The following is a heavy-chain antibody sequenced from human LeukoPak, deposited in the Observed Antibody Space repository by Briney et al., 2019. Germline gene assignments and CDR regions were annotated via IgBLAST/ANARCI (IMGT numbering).Heavy chain of an antibody. D-gene: IGHD6-6*01. Sequence: SETLSLTCAVYVGSFSGYYWSWIRQPPGKGLEWIGEINHSGSTNYNPSLKSRVTISVDTSKNQFSLKLSSVTAADTAVYYCARGSRPDYWGQGTLVTVSS. CDR1: VGSFSGYY. J-gene: IGHJ4*02. CDR3: ARGSRPDY. CDR2: INHSGST. V-gene: IGHV4-34*01.